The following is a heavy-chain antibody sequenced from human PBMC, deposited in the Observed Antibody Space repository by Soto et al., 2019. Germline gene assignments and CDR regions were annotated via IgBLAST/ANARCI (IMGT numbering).Heavy chain of an antibody. J-gene: IGHJ4*02. V-gene: IGHV4-39*02. CDR1: GGSISSSSYY. Sequence: SETLSLTCTVSGGSISSSSYYWGWIRQPPGKGLEWIGSIYYSGSTYYNPSLKSRVTISVDTSKNQFSLKLSSVTAADTAVYYCARDVEMFDYWGQGTLVTVSS. CDR3: ARDVEMFDY. CDR2: IYYSGST.